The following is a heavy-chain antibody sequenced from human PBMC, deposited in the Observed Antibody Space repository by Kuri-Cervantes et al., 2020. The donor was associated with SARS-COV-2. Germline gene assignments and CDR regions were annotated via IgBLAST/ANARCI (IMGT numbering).Heavy chain of an antibody. CDR3: AREAPEEDYYYYYMDV. J-gene: IGHJ6*03. CDR2: MNPDTGNA. D-gene: IGHD1-14*01. V-gene: IGHV1-8*02. CDR1: GYTFTNND. Sequence: ASVKVSCKASGYTFTNNDINWVRQASGQGLEWMGWMNPDTGNAGYAQKFQVRVTMTRILSTSTAYMELSSLRAEDTAVYYCAREAPEEDYYYYYMDVWGKGTTVTVSS.